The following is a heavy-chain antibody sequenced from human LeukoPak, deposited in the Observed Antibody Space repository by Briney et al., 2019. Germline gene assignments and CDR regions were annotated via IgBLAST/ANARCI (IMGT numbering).Heavy chain of an antibody. CDR3: AKEPDDKEYYFDY. D-gene: IGHD1-14*01. CDR1: GFTFSSYA. Sequence: PGGSLRLSCAASGFTFSSYAMSWVRQAPGKGLEWVAVISYDGSNKYYADSVKGRFTISRDNSKNTLYLQMNSLRAEDTAVYYCAKEPDDKEYYFDYWGQGTLVTVSS. CDR2: ISYDGSNK. J-gene: IGHJ4*02. V-gene: IGHV3-30*18.